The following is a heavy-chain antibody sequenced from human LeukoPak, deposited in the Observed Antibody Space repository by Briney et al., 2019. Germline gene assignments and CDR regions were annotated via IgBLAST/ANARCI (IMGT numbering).Heavy chain of an antibody. CDR3: AKPGYSSNSGFDY. J-gene: IGHJ4*02. Sequence: GGSLRLSCAASGFTFSSSAMSWVRQAPGKGLEWVSTIRNNDDNTYYADSVKGRFTISRDNSKNTLYLQMNSLRAEDTAVYYCAKPGYSSNSGFDYWGQGTLVTVSS. CDR1: GFTFSSSA. V-gene: IGHV3-23*01. D-gene: IGHD6-13*01. CDR2: IRNNDDNT.